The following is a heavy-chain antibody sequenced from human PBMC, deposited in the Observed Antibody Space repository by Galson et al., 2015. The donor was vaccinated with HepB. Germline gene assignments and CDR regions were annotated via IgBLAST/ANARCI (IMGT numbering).Heavy chain of an antibody. Sequence: SVKVSCKASGYTFSDYYIHWVRQAPGQGLEWMGWINSNRGDTNYAQKFEGWVTMTRDTSISTAYMELSRLRSDDTAVYYCARDPRLPGPTYGVDVWGQGTTVTVSS. CDR1: GYTFSDYY. J-gene: IGHJ6*02. CDR2: INSNRGDT. V-gene: IGHV1-2*04. CDR3: ARDPRLPGPTYGVDV.